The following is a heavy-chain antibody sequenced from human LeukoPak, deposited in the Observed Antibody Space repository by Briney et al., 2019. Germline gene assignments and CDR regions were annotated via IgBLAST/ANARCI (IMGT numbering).Heavy chain of an antibody. CDR3: ARRRRILGNIVVVPAAALGRYYFDY. Sequence: SETLSLTCAVSGDSISSNYWWTWVRQPPGKGLEWIGEINHSGSTNYNPSLKSRVTISVNTSKNQFSLKLSSVTAADTAVYYCARRRRILGNIVVVPAAALGRYYFDYWGQGTLVTVSS. J-gene: IGHJ4*02. CDR1: GDSISSNYW. CDR2: INHSGST. D-gene: IGHD2-2*01. V-gene: IGHV4-4*02.